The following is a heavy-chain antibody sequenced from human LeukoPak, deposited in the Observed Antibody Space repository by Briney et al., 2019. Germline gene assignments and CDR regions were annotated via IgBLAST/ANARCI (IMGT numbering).Heavy chain of an antibody. CDR3: ARNEQQLLVDY. D-gene: IGHD6-13*01. Sequence: SETLSLTCAVSGYSISSGYYWGWIRQPPGKGLEWIGSIYHSGSTYCNPSLKSRVTISVDTSKNQFSLKLSSVTAADTAVYYCARNEQQLLVDYWGQGTLVTVSS. CDR2: IYHSGST. CDR1: GYSISSGYY. V-gene: IGHV4-38-2*01. J-gene: IGHJ4*02.